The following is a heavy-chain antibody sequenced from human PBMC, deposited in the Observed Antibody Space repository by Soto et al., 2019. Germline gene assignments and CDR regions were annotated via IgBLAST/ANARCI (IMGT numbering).Heavy chain of an antibody. Sequence: LKISCKGSGYSFTSYWISWVRQMPGKGLEWMGRIDPSDSYTNYSPSFQGHVTISADKSISTAYLQWSSLKASDTAMYYCARQATGTNYYYGMDVWGQRTTVTVSS. J-gene: IGHJ6*02. D-gene: IGHD3-10*01. CDR3: ARQATGTNYYYGMDV. V-gene: IGHV5-10-1*01. CDR1: GYSFTSYW. CDR2: IDPSDSYT.